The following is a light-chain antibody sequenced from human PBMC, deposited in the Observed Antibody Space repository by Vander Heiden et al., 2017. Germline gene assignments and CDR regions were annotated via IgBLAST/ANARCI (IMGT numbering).Light chain of an antibody. CDR3: QQSDSTPPYA. CDR1: QNIDSY. V-gene: IGKV1-39*01. Sequence: DIQMTQSPSSLSVSVGDRVTITCRASQNIDSYLNWYQQKPGRAPKLLVYAASSLQSGVPSRFSGSGSGTDFTLTISSLQPEDFATYYCQQSDSTPPYAFGQRTKLEIK. J-gene: IGKJ2*01. CDR2: AAS.